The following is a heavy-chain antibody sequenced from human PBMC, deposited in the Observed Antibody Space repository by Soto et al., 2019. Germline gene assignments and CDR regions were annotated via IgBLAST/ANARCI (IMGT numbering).Heavy chain of an antibody. J-gene: IGHJ4*02. Sequence: GGSLRLSCAASGFTFSSYAMHWVRQAPGKGLEWVALTSYDGNNEYYTDSVKGRFTISRDNSKNTLFLQMNSPRPEDTAVYYCAKDKGVFNWATSYFYYWGQGALVTVSS. CDR3: AKDKGVFNWATSYFYY. CDR2: TSYDGNNE. V-gene: IGHV3-30*04. D-gene: IGHD1-1*01. CDR1: GFTFSSYA.